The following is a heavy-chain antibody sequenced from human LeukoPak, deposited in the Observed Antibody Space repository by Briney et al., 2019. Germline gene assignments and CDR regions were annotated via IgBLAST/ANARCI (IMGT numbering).Heavy chain of an antibody. V-gene: IGHV3-30*02. CDR3: AKDGPLWFGELFPDY. D-gene: IGHD3-10*01. CDR1: GFTFSSYG. J-gene: IGHJ4*02. Sequence: GGSLRLSCAASGFTFSSYGMHWVRQAPGKGLEWVAFIRYDGSNKYYADSVKGRFTISRDNSKNTLYLQMNSLRAEDTAVYYCAKDGPLWFGELFPDYWGQGTLVTVSS. CDR2: IRYDGSNK.